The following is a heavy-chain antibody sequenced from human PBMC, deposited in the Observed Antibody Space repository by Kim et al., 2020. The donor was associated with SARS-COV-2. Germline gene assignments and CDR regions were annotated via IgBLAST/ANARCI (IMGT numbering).Heavy chain of an antibody. Sequence: ASEKVSCKASGYTFTSYVISWVRQAPGQGLEWMGRISANSGNINYAQKLQGRLTMTTDTSTSTAYMELRSLRSDDTAVYYCARDRAYCSGGICYYYFDYWGQGTLVTVSS. J-gene: IGHJ4*02. CDR2: ISANSGNI. CDR3: ARDRAYCSGGICYYYFDY. V-gene: IGHV1-18*01. D-gene: IGHD2-15*01. CDR1: GYTFTSYV.